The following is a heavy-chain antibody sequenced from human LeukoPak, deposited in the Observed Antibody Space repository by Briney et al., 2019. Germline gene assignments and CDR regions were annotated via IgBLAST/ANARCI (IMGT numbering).Heavy chain of an antibody. J-gene: IGHJ5*02. CDR1: GLSMTHDG. V-gene: IGHV1-2*02. Sequence: ASVKVSCKASGLSMTHDGISWVRQAPGQGLEWMGWINPNSGGTNYAQKFQGRVTMTRDTSISTAYMELSSLRSEDTAVYYCARARVTMVRGVKSRFDPWGQGTLVTVSS. CDR2: INPNSGGT. D-gene: IGHD3-10*01. CDR3: ARARVTMVRGVKSRFDP.